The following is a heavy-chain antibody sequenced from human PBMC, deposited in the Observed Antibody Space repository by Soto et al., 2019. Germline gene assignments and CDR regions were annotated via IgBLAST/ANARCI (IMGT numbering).Heavy chain of an antibody. V-gene: IGHV3-21*01. CDR1: GFTFSNYR. CDR2: ISSGSTYI. CDR3: VRDLRYCTGASCYPDFDY. J-gene: IGHJ4*02. Sequence: GGSLRLSCAVSGFTFSNYRMNWVRQAPGKGLEWVSSISSGSTYIYYADSLKGRSTISRDNAKNSLYLQMNSLRVEDTAVYYCVRDLRYCTGASCYPDFDYWGQGTRVTVS. D-gene: IGHD2-15*01.